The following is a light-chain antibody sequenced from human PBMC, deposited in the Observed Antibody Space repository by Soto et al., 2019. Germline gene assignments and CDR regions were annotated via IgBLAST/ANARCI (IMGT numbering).Light chain of an antibody. Sequence: EVELTQSPGTLSLSPGERATLSCRASQSVSSRHLAWYQQKRGQAPRLLISDTSTRATGIPDRFSGSGSGTDFTLTISRQEPEDFAGYHCQQYGASPWTFGQGTKVEVK. CDR1: QSVSSRH. CDR3: QQYGASPWT. CDR2: DTS. J-gene: IGKJ1*01. V-gene: IGKV3-20*01.